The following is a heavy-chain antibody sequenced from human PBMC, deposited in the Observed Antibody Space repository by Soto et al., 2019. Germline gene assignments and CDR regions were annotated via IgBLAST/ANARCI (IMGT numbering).Heavy chain of an antibody. V-gene: IGHV3-33*01. CDR2: IWYDGSRK. Sequence: GGSLRLSCAASGFTFRTSCMPWVRQAPGKGLEWVAVIWYDGSRKYYADSVKGRFTISRDNPKNTLYLQMNSLRADDTAAYYCARDPTTMADDAFDIWGQGTMVTVSS. CDR1: GFTFRTSC. D-gene: IGHD5-18*01. CDR3: ARDPTTMADDAFDI. J-gene: IGHJ3*02.